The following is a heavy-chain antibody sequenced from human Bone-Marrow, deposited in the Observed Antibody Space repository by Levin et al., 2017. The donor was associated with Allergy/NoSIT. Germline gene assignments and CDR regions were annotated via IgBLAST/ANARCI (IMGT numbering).Heavy chain of an antibody. J-gene: IGHJ4*02. V-gene: IGHV4-39*01. D-gene: IGHD4-17*01. Sequence: SQTLSLTCTVSGGSISSSSYYWGWIRQPPGKGLEWIGSIYYSGSTYYNPSLKSRVTISVDTSKNQFSLKLSSVTAADTAVYYCARPRVGTVTTAAPTGYYFDYWGQGTLVTVSS. CDR2: IYYSGST. CDR1: GGSISSSSYY. CDR3: ARPRVGTVTTAAPTGYYFDY.